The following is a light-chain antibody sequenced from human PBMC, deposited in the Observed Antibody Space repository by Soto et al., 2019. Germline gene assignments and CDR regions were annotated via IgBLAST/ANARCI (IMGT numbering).Light chain of an antibody. CDR2: RAS. CDR1: QSVSSSY. J-gene: IGKJ1*01. Sequence: EIVLTQSPGTLSLSPGERATLSCRASQSVSSSYLAWYQQKPGQAPRLLIYRASIRATGIPARFSGSGSGTDFTLTISRLEAEDSAVYYCQQYGSSPRTFGQGTKVDIK. V-gene: IGKV3-20*01. CDR3: QQYGSSPRT.